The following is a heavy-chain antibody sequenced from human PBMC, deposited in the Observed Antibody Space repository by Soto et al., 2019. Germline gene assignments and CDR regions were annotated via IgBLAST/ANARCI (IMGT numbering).Heavy chain of an antibody. V-gene: IGHV3-21*01. J-gene: IGHJ6*03. CDR2: ISSSSSYI. D-gene: IGHD3-10*01. Sequence: GGSLRLSCAASGFTFSSYSMNWVRQAPGKGLEWVSSISSSSSYIYYADSVKGRFTISRDNAKNSLYLQMNSLRAEDTAVYYCARGVIGITMVRGEYMDVWGKGTTVTVSS. CDR1: GFTFSSYS. CDR3: ARGVIGITMVRGEYMDV.